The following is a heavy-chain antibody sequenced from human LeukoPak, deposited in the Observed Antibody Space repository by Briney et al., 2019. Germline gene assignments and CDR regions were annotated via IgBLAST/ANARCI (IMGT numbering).Heavy chain of an antibody. V-gene: IGHV1-69*06. CDR1: GGTFSSYA. Sequence: SVKVSCKASGGTFSSYAISWVRQAPGQGLEWMGGIIPIFGTANYAQKFQGRVTITADKSTSTAYMELSRLRSDDTAVYYCARGGDFWSGYYLGGDAFDIWGQGTMVTVSS. CDR2: IIPIFGTA. J-gene: IGHJ3*02. D-gene: IGHD3-3*01. CDR3: ARGGDFWSGYYLGGDAFDI.